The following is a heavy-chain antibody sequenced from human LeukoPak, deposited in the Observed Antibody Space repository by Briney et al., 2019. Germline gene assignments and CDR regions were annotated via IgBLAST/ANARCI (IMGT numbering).Heavy chain of an antibody. Sequence: GGSLRLSCAASGFTFSSYAMSWVRQAPGKGLEWVSAISGSGGSTYYADSVKGRFTISRDNAKNSLYLQMNSLRAEDTAVYYCARRTGYSSGEVYYGMDVWGQGTTVTVSS. J-gene: IGHJ6*02. D-gene: IGHD6-19*01. V-gene: IGHV3-23*01. CDR1: GFTFSSYA. CDR2: ISGSGGST. CDR3: ARRTGYSSGEVYYGMDV.